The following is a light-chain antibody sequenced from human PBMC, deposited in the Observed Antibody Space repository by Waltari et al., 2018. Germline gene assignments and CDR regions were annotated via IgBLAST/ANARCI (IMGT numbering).Light chain of an antibody. Sequence: IVLTQSQATLSLSPGERATLSCRTSQSVSSNLAWYQQKPGQAPRLLIYDSSNTATDIPARFSGSGSGTDFTLTISSLEPEDFAVYYCQQRGKWPRTFGGGTKVEIK. J-gene: IGKJ4*01. CDR1: QSVSSN. CDR3: QQRGKWPRT. V-gene: IGKV3-11*01. CDR2: DSS.